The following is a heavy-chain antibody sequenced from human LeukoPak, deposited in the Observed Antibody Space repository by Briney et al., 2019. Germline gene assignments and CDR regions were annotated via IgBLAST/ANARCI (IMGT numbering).Heavy chain of an antibody. V-gene: IGHV3-72*01. CDR1: GFILSDHY. CDR3: VREERPLDYYFDY. CDR2: SRNKANSYTT. J-gene: IGHJ4*02. Sequence: GGSLRLSCAASGFILSDHYMDWVRQAPGKGLEWVGRSRNKANSYTTEYAASVKGRFTISRDDSKNSLYLQMNSLKTEDTAVYYCVREERPLDYYFDYWGQGTLVTVSS.